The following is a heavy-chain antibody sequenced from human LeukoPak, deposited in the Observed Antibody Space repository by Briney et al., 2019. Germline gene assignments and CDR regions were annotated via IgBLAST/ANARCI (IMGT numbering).Heavy chain of an antibody. Sequence: GGSLRLSCAASAFTFSSSAMHWVRQAPGKGLEWVAVISYDGSNKYYADSVKGRFSISRDNSMNMLYLQMNSLRAEDTAVYYCARDSSWYVGWFDPWGQGTLVTVSS. CDR2: ISYDGSNK. D-gene: IGHD6-13*01. V-gene: IGHV3-30*04. CDR1: AFTFSSSA. CDR3: ARDSSWYVGWFDP. J-gene: IGHJ5*02.